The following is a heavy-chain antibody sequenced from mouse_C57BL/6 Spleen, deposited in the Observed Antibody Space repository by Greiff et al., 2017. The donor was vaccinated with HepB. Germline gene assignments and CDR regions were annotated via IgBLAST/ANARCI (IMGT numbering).Heavy chain of an antibody. CDR1: GYTFTDYN. CDR3: ARRIYDGYYGYFDV. D-gene: IGHD2-3*01. CDR2: INPNNGGT. V-gene: IGHV1-18*01. J-gene: IGHJ1*03. Sequence: EVQLQQSGPELVKPGASVKIPCKASGYTFTDYNMDWVKQSHGKSLEWIGDINPNNGGTIYNQKFKGKATLTVDKSSSTAYMELRSLTSEDTAVYYCARRIYDGYYGYFDVWGTGTTVTVSS.